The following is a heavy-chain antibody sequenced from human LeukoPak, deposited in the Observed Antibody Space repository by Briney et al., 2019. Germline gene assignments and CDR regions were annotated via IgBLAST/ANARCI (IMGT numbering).Heavy chain of an antibody. Sequence: GASVKVSCKASGYTFTGYYVHWVRQAPGQGLEWMGWISAYNGNTNYAQKLQGRVTMTTDTSTSTAYMELRSLRSDDTAVYYCARDMMDSSSWYVDYWGQGTMVTASS. CDR2: ISAYNGNT. D-gene: IGHD6-13*01. V-gene: IGHV1-18*04. CDR1: GYTFTGYY. CDR3: ARDMMDSSSWYVDY. J-gene: IGHJ3*01.